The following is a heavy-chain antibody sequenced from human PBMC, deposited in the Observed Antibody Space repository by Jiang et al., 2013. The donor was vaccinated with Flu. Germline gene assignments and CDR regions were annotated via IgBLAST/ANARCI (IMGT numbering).Heavy chain of an antibody. D-gene: IGHD4-17*01. V-gene: IGHV3-15*01. Sequence: VQLLESGGGLVKPGGSLRLSCEASGFAFTDAWMTWIRQAPGKGLEWVGRIKSKSDGETADHAAPVNGRFTVSRDDSKNTVSLQMNSLKIEDTAVYFCTTRPPPYGDYPLDFWG. J-gene: IGHJ6*01. CDR2: IKSKSDGETA. CDR1: GFAFTDAW. CDR3: TTRPPPYGDYPLDF.